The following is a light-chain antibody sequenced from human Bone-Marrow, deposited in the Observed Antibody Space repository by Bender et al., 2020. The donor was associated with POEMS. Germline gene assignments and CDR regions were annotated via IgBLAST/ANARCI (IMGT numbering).Light chain of an antibody. J-gene: IGLJ1*01. Sequence: QSVLTQPPSASATPGQRVAISCSGSTSNIGNNYVYWYQQVPGVAPKLLIHRNNLRPLGVPDRFSGSKSGTSASLVISGLRSEDEAEYYCAAWDDTLSGHYVFGTGTKVTVL. V-gene: IGLV1-47*01. CDR2: RNN. CDR1: TSNIGNNY. CDR3: AAWDDTLSGHYV.